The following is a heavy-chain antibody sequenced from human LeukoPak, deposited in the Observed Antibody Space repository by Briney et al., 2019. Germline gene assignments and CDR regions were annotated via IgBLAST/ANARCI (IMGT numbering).Heavy chain of an antibody. V-gene: IGHV1-46*01. CDR2: INPSGGST. CDR3: ARERGIAAAGTRGGSWFDP. Sequence: ASVKVSCKASGYTFTSYYMHWVRQAPGQGLEWMGIINPSGGSTSYAQKFQGRVTMTRDMSTSTVYMELSSLRSEDTAVYYCARERGIAAAGTRGGSWFDPWGQGTLVTVSS. CDR1: GYTFTSYY. D-gene: IGHD6-13*01. J-gene: IGHJ5*02.